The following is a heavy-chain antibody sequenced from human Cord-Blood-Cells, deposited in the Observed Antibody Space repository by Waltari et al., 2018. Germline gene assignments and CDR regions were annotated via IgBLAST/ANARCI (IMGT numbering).Heavy chain of an antibody. CDR2: IYYSGST. CDR3: ARLSQYQLLNFDY. V-gene: IGHV4-39*01. CDR1: GGSLSSRRSY. Sequence: QLQLQESGPGLGKPSETLSLTCTVSGGSLSSRRSYLVWLRQPPGKGLAWIGRIYYSGSTYYNPSLKSRVTISVDTSKNQFSLKLSSVTAADTAVYYCARLSQYQLLNFDYWGQGTLVTVSS. J-gene: IGHJ4*02. D-gene: IGHD2-2*01.